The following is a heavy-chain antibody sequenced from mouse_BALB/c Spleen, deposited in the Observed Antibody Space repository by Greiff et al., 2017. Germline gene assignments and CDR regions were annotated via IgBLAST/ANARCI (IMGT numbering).Heavy chain of an antibody. D-gene: IGHD2-1*01. CDR3: GRSDYYGRAWFAY. J-gene: IGHJ3*01. CDR2: INPYNGDT. Sequence: EVQGVESGPELVKPGASVKISCKASGYSFTGYFMNWVKQSHGKSLEWIGRINPYNGDTFYNQKFKGKATLTVDKSSSTAHMELLSLTSEDSAVYYCGRSDYYGRAWFAYWGQGTLVTVSA. V-gene: IGHV1-37*01. CDR1: GYSFTGYF.